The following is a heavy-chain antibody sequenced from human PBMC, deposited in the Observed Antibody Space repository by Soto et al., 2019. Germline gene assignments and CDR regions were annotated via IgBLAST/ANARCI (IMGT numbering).Heavy chain of an antibody. V-gene: IGHV3-21*01. CDR3: VCDDNRRF. CDR2: IGRTGIDR. CDR1: GLTFSIYT. J-gene: IGHJ4*02. D-gene: IGHD1-1*01. Sequence: EIQLVESGGGLLEPGGSLRLSCAASGLTFSIYTMNWVRQAPGKGLEFVSSIGRTGIDRYYIDSVKGRFTISRDNAQKSLYLQMNSLRVEDTALYYCVCDDNRRFWGQGTLVTVSS.